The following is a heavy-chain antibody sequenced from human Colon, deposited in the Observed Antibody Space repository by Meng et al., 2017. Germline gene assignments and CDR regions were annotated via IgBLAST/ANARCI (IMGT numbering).Heavy chain of an antibody. CDR3: ARDPHRGV. J-gene: IGHJ6*02. V-gene: IGHV4-39*07. CDR1: GGSISSSCYY. Sequence: SETLSPTCTVSGGSISSSCYYWGWIRQPPGKGLGWIGSIYYSGSNYYNPSLKSRVTISVDTSKNQFSLKLSSVTAADTAVYYCARDPHRGVWGQGTTVTVSS. CDR2: IYYSGSN.